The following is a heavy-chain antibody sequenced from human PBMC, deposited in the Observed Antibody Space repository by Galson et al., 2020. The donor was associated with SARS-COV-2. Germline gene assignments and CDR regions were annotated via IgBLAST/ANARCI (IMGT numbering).Heavy chain of an antibody. CDR3: ARELSVDIVATIWLRSPLGYYGMDV. J-gene: IGHJ6*02. V-gene: IGHV3-30-3*01. D-gene: IGHD5-12*01. CDR1: GFTFSSYA. CDR2: ISYDGSNK. Sequence: GESLKISCAASGFTFSSYAMHWVRQAPGKGLEWVAVISYDGSNKYYADSVNGRFTISRDNSKNTLYLQMNSLRAEDTAVYYCARELSVDIVATIWLRSPLGYYGMDVWGQGTTVTVSS.